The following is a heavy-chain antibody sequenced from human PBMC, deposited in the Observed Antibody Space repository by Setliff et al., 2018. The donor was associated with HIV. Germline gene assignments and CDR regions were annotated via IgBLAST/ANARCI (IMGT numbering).Heavy chain of an antibody. CDR1: GFTFSFYW. Sequence: GGSLRLSCAASGFTFSFYWMSWVRQAPGKGLEWVANIKEDGSQTKYADSVKGRFTISRDNTKNSLYLQMNSLRAEDTAVYYCARVRDSSGNYYGRVFDYWGQGTLVTVSS. J-gene: IGHJ4*02. D-gene: IGHD3-22*01. CDR3: ARVRDSSGNYYGRVFDY. V-gene: IGHV3-7*01. CDR2: IKEDGSQT.